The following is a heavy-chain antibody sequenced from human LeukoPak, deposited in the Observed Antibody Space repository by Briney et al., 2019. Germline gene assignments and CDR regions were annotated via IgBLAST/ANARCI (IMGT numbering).Heavy chain of an antibody. J-gene: IGHJ4*02. CDR1: GGSISISSNY. V-gene: IGHV4-39*01. Sequence: PSETLSLTCTVSGGSISISSNYWVWIRQAPGKGLDSIGTIYYSGSTYYNPSLKSRVTISVDTSKNQFSLKLNSVTAADTAVYYCARQYDSSTYYPSYYFDFWGRGTLVTVSS. CDR2: IYYSGST. CDR3: ARQYDSSTYYPSYYFDF. D-gene: IGHD3-22*01.